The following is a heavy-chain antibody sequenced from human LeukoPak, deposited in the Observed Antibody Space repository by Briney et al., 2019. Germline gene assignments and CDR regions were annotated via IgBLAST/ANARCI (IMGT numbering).Heavy chain of an antibody. D-gene: IGHD4-17*01. CDR2: IYYSGST. J-gene: IGHJ6*02. Sequence: SETLSLTCTVSGGSISSYYWSWIRQPPGKGLEWIGYIYYSGSTNYNPSLKSRVTISVDTSKNQFSLKLSSVTAADTAVYYCARDFGPRTVTTPCYYYGMDVWGQGTTVTVSS. V-gene: IGHV4-59*01. CDR3: ARDFGPRTVTTPCYYYGMDV. CDR1: GGSISSYY.